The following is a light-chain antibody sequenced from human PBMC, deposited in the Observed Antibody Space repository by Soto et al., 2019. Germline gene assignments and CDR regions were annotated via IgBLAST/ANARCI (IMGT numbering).Light chain of an antibody. J-gene: IGKJ3*01. CDR1: QSVSSTY. CDR2: GAS. Sequence: EIVLTQSPGTLSLSPGERATLSCSASQSVSSTYLGWYQQKPGQAPRLLISGASNRATGIPDRFSGSGSVTDFTLTISRLAPEDFAVYYCQHFGTIPFTFGPGTKVDV. CDR3: QHFGTIPFT. V-gene: IGKV3-20*01.